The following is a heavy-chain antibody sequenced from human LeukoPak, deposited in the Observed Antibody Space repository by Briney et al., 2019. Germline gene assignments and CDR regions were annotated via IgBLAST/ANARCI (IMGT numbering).Heavy chain of an antibody. CDR3: AREGRCNNFDY. CDR1: GSSISSYY. J-gene: IGHJ4*02. D-gene: IGHD4-17*01. Sequence: SETLSLTCTVSGSSISSYYWSWIRQPPGKGLEWIGYIYYSGSTNYNPSLKSRVTISVDTSKNQFSLKLSSVTAADTAVYYCAREGRCNNFDYWGQGTLVTVSS. CDR2: IYYSGST. V-gene: IGHV4-59*12.